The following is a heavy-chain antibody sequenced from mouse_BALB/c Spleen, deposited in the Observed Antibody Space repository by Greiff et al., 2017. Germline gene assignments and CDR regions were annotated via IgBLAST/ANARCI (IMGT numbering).Heavy chain of an antibody. CDR3: ARKYYGSSYEYYFDY. J-gene: IGHJ2*01. V-gene: IGHV1-77*01. Sequence: QVQLKQSGPELVKPGASVKMSCKASGYTFTDYVISWVKQRTGQGLEWIGEIYPGSGSTYYNEKFKGKATLTADKSSNTAYMQLSSLTSEDSAVYFCARKYYGSSYEYYFDYWGQGTTLTVSS. CDR1: GYTFTDYV. CDR2: IYPGSGST. D-gene: IGHD1-1*01.